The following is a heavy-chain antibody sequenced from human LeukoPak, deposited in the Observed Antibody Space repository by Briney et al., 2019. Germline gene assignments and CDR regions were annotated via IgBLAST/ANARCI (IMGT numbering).Heavy chain of an antibody. Sequence: GGSLRLSCAASGFTFSSYAMHWVRQAPDKGLEWVAVISYDGSNKYYADSVKGRFTISGDNSKNTLYLQMNSLRAEDTAVYYCARDLGHIVLMVYARGSAVWGQGTTVTVSS. CDR1: GFTFSSYA. CDR2: ISYDGSNK. CDR3: ARDLGHIVLMVYARGSAV. J-gene: IGHJ6*02. D-gene: IGHD2-8*01. V-gene: IGHV3-30-3*01.